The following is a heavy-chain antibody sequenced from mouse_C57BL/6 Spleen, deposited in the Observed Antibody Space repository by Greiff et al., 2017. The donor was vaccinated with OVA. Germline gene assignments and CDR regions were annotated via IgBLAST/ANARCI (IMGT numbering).Heavy chain of an antibody. V-gene: IGHV1-4*01. D-gene: IGHD1-1*01. CDR1: GYTFTSYT. Sequence: VQLQQSGAELARPGASVKMSCKASGYTFTSYTMHWVKQRPGQGLEWIGYINPSSGYTKYNQKFKDKATLTADKSSSTAYMQLSSLTSEDSAVYYCARSTTVVEEAMDYWGQGTSVTVSS. J-gene: IGHJ4*01. CDR3: ARSTTVVEEAMDY. CDR2: INPSSGYT.